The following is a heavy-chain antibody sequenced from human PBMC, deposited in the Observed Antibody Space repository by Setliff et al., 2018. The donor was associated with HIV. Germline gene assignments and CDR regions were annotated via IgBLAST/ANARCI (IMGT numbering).Heavy chain of an antibody. Sequence: GGSLRLSCAASGFTFSSYGMHWVRQAPGKGLEWVAFIRYDGSNKYYADSVKGRFTISRDNSKNTLYLQMNSLRAEDTAVYYCARDEDSSKYYGMDVWGQGTTVTVS. CDR2: IRYDGSNK. CDR3: ARDEDSSKYYGMDV. V-gene: IGHV3-30*02. CDR1: GFTFSSYG. J-gene: IGHJ6*02. D-gene: IGHD6-13*01.